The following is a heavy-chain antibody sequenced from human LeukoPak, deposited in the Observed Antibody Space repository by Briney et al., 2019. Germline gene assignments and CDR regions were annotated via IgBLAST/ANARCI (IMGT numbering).Heavy chain of an antibody. CDR1: GGSFSGYY. CDR2: IYTSGST. Sequence: SETLSLTCAVYGGSFSGYYWSWIRQPAGKGLEWIGRIYTSGSTNYNPSLKSRVTISVDTSKNQFSLNLSSVTAADTAVYYCAREAYGSGSYRELDYFDYWGQGTLVTVSS. V-gene: IGHV4-4*07. CDR3: AREAYGSGSYRELDYFDY. D-gene: IGHD3-10*01. J-gene: IGHJ4*02.